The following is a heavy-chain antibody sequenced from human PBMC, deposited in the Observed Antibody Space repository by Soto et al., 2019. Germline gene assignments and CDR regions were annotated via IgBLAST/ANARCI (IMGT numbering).Heavy chain of an antibody. V-gene: IGHV3-23*01. J-gene: IGHJ4*02. CDR1: GFIFNAYA. D-gene: IGHD4-4*01. CDR3: ARVASDYINSADH. CDR2: IGGSGGNT. Sequence: EVQLLESGGGLVQPGGSLRLSCAASGFIFNAYAMTWVRQAPGKGLERVSAIGGSGGNTYYAASVKGRFTISRDNSKDTGDLEMNRLRVDDTAVYFCARVASDYINSADHWGQGILVTVSS.